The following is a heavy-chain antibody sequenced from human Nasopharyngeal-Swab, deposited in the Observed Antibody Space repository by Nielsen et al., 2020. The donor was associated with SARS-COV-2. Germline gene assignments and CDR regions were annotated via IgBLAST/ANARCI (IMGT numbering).Heavy chain of an antibody. D-gene: IGHD3-10*01. V-gene: IGHV4-39*01. CDR3: ARQKEGRRKRGEGRREKASYYYMDV. CDR2: IYYSGST. Sequence: GSLRLSCTVSGGSISSSSYYWGWIRQPPGKGLEWIGSIYYSGSTYYNPSLKSRVTISVDTSKNQFSLKLSSVTAADTAVYYCARQKEGRRKRGEGRREKASYYYMDVWGKGTTVTVSS. J-gene: IGHJ6*03. CDR1: GGSISSSSYY.